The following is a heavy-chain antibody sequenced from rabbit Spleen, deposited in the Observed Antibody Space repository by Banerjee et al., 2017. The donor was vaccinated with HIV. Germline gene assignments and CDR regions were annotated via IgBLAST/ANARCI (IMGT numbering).Heavy chain of an antibody. D-gene: IGHD7-1*01. V-gene: IGHV1S45*01. CDR2: INAVTGRT. Sequence: QEQLEESGGGLVKPEGSLTLTCKASGFPFSNKAVMCWVRQAPGKGLEWIACINAVTGRTAFETWAKNRFTIYKTSSSTVTMQMTSMTAAAAAAYFCGRDGSAGISTNGMGQWGPGTLVTVS. CDR3: GRDGSAGISTNGMGQ. J-gene: IGHJ4*01. CDR1: GFPFSNKAV.